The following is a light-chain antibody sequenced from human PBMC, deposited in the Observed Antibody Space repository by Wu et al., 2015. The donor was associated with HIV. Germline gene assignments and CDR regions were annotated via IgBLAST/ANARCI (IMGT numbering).Light chain of an antibody. Sequence: EIVLTQSPATLSLSPGERATLSCRASQSVSSYLAWYQQKPGQAPRLLIYDASNRATGIPARFSGSGSGTDFTLTISSLEPEDFAVYYCQQRSSWQEYTFGQGTKLEIK. V-gene: IGKV3-11*01. CDR2: DAS. CDR3: QQRSSWQEYT. CDR1: QSVSSY. J-gene: IGKJ2*01.